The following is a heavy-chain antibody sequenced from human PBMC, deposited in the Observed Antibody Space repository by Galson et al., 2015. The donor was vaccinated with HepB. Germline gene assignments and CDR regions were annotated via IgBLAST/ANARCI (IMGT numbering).Heavy chain of an antibody. Sequence: SLRLSCAASGFTFSSYAMHWVRQAPGKGLEWVAVISYDGSNKYYADSVKGRFTISRDNSKNTLYLQMNSPRAEDTAVYYCARDLFRIQLWSVGAGYWGQGTLVTVSS. V-gene: IGHV3-30-3*01. D-gene: IGHD5-18*01. CDR2: ISYDGSNK. J-gene: IGHJ4*02. CDR3: ARDLFRIQLWSVGAGY. CDR1: GFTFSSYA.